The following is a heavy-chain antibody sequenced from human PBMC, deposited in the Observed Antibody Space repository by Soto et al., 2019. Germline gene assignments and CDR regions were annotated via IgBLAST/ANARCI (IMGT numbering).Heavy chain of an antibody. V-gene: IGHV3-30-3*01. CDR2: ISYDGSNK. J-gene: IGHJ6*02. CDR1: GFTFTTYA. CDR3: ARGIQLWKDYYYYYGMDV. D-gene: IGHD5-18*01. Sequence: GGSLRLSCAASGFTFTTYALHWFREAPGNGLEWVAVISYDGSNKYYADSVKGRFTISRDNSKNTLYLQMNSLRAEDTAVYYCARGIQLWKDYYYYYGMDVWGQGTTVTVSS.